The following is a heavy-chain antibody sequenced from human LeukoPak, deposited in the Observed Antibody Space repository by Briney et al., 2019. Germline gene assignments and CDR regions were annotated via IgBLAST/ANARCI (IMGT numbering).Heavy chain of an antibody. D-gene: IGHD2-15*01. V-gene: IGHV3-23*01. CDR2: ISGSGGST. CDR1: GFTFSSYA. Sequence: GGSLRLSCAASGFTFSSYAMSWVRQAPGKGLEWVSAISGSGGSTYYADSVKGRFTISRDNSKNTLCLQMNSLRAEDTAVYYCAKGAHIVVVVAPYFQHWGQGTLVTVSS. CDR3: AKGAHIVVVVAPYFQH. J-gene: IGHJ1*01.